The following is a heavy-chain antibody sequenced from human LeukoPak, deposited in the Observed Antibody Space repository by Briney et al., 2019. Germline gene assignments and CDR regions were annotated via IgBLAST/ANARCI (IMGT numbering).Heavy chain of an antibody. D-gene: IGHD3-16*02. J-gene: IGHJ4*02. V-gene: IGHV3-30*02. CDR3: AREAPYDYVWGSYRGYFDY. CDR2: IQFDGSNK. Sequence: GGSLRLSCAASGLSFSSYGMHRVRQAPGKGLEWVAFIQFDGSNKYYADSVKGRFTISRDNAKNSLYLQMNSLRAEDTAVYYCAREAPYDYVWGSYRGYFDYWGQGTLVTVSS. CDR1: GLSFSSYG.